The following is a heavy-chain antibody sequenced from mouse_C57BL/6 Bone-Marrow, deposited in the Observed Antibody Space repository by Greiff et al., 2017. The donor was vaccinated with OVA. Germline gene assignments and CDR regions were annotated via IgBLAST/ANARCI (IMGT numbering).Heavy chain of an antibody. CDR1: GYTFTDYE. V-gene: IGHV1-15*01. CDR3: TRRDYGYHGYFDV. J-gene: IGHJ1*03. CDR2: IDPETGGT. Sequence: QVQLKQSGAELVRPGASVTLSCKASGYTFTDYEMHWVKQTPVHGLEWIGAIDPETGGTAYNQKFKGKAILTADKSSSTAYMELRSLTSEDSAVYYCTRRDYGYHGYFDVWGTGTTVTVSS. D-gene: IGHD2-14*01.